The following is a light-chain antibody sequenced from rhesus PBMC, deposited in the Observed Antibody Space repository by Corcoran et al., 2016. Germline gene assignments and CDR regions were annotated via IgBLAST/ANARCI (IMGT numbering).Light chain of an antibody. CDR1: QSVSTT. CDR3: QQYNDWVT. CDR2: YAS. Sequence: EIVMTQSPATLSLSPGERATLSCRASQSVSTTLAWYQQKPGQAPRLLIYYASNRATGIPDRFSGSGSGTDFTLTISSLEPEDVGVYYCQQYNDWVTFGGGTKVELK. J-gene: IGKJ4*01. V-gene: IGKV3-35*01.